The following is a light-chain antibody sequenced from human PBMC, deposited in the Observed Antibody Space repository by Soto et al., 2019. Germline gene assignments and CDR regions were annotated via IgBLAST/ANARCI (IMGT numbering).Light chain of an antibody. CDR3: CSYARTTHV. V-gene: IGLV2-11*01. J-gene: IGLJ1*01. Sequence: QSALTQPPSVSGSPGQSVTISCTGTTSDIGGYKYVSWYQQLPGKAPKLMIFDVTKRPSGVPDRFSGSNSGNTASLTISGLQAEDEVIYYCCSYARTTHVFGTGTKVTVL. CDR1: TSDIGGYKY. CDR2: DVT.